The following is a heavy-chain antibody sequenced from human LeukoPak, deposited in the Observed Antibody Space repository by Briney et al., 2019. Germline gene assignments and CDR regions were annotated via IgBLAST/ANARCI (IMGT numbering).Heavy chain of an antibody. CDR2: IKQDGSEK. J-gene: IGHJ4*02. Sequence: GGSLRLSCAASGLTFSSYAMSWVRQAPGKGLEWVANIKQDGSEKYYVDSVKGRFTISRDNAKNSLYLQVNSLRAEDTAVYYCASGQQLGYWGQGTLVTVSS. D-gene: IGHD6-6*01. CDR3: ASGQQLGY. CDR1: GLTFSSYA. V-gene: IGHV3-7*01.